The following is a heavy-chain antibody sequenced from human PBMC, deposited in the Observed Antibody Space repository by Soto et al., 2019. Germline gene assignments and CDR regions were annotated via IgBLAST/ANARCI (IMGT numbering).Heavy chain of an antibody. CDR2: ISSSSSYT. D-gene: IGHD3-16*02. V-gene: IGHV3-11*06. CDR1: GFTFSDYY. CDR3: ARYSYRYGMDV. Sequence: GGSLRLSCAASGFTFSDYYMSWIRQAPGKGLEWVSYISSSSSYTNYADSVKGRFTISRDNAKNSLYLQMNSLRAEDTAVYYCARYSYRYGMDVWGQGTTVTVSS. J-gene: IGHJ6*02.